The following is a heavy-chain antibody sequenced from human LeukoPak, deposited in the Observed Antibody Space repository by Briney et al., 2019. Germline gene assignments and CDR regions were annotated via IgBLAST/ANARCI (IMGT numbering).Heavy chain of an antibody. CDR2: ISGSGGST. V-gene: IGHV3-23*01. J-gene: IGHJ6*03. CDR1: GFTFSRYA. Sequence: QAGGSLRLSCAASGFTFSRYAMSWVRQAPGKGLEWVSAISGSGGSTYYADSVKGRFTISRDNSKNTLYLQMNSLRAEDTAVYYCAKSHGGYHYYYMDVWGKGTTVTVSS. CDR3: AKSHGGYHYYYMDV. D-gene: IGHD3-10*01.